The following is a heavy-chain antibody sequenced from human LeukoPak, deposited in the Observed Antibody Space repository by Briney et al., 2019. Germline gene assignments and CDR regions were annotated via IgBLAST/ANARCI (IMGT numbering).Heavy chain of an antibody. J-gene: IGHJ6*03. CDR2: MNPNSGNT. CDR1: GYTFTGYD. CDR3: ASGWLVRTGRYYYYYMDV. V-gene: IGHV1-8*01. Sequence: ASVKVSCKASGYTFTGYDINWVRQATGQGLEWMGWMNPNSGNTGYAQKFQGRVTMTRNTSISTAYMELSSLRSEDTAVYYCASGWLVRTGRYYYYYMDVWGKGTTVTVSS. D-gene: IGHD6-19*01.